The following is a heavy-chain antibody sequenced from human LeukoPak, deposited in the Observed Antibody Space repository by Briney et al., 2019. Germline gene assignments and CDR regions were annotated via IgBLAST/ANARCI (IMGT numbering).Heavy chain of an antibody. CDR2: IYSTGST. J-gene: IGHJ4*02. V-gene: IGHV4-4*07. CDR1: GGSINFYY. Sequence: SETLTLSCTVSGGSINFYYWSWIRQPAGKGLEWIGRIYSTGSTNYSPSLKSRVTMSVDKSKNQFSLNLSSVTAADTAVYYCARGIADPYSFDSWGQGTLVTVSS. D-gene: IGHD6-13*01. CDR3: ARGIADPYSFDS.